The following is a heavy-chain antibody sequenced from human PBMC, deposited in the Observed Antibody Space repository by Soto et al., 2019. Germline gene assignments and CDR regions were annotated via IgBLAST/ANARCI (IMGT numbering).Heavy chain of an antibody. J-gene: IGHJ6*02. CDR1: GYTFTSYY. V-gene: IGHV1-46*01. Sequence: GASVKVSCKASGYTFTSYYMHWVRQAPGQGLEWMGIINPSGGSTSYAQKFQGRVTMTRDTPTSTVYMELSSLRSEDTAVYYCARMQRGCSSTSCYHYYYYGMDVWGQGTTVTVSS. CDR2: INPSGGST. D-gene: IGHD2-2*01. CDR3: ARMQRGCSSTSCYHYYYYGMDV.